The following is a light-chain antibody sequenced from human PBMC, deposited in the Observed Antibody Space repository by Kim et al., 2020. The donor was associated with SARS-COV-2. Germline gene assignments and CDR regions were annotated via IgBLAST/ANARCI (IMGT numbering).Light chain of an antibody. V-gene: IGKV3-15*01. CDR2: AAS. Sequence: VSPGESATLSCRDSQSVSSNLAWYQQKPGQAPRLLIYAASTRATGIPVRFSGSGSGTEFTLTISSLQSEDFAVYYCQQYNSWPRTFGQGTKVDIK. CDR3: QQYNSWPRT. J-gene: IGKJ1*01. CDR1: QSVSSN.